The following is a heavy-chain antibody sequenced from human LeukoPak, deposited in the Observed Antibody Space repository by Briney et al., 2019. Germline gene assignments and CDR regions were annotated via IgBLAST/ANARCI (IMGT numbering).Heavy chain of an antibody. CDR1: GFTFSSDW. D-gene: IGHD1-1*01. Sequence: GGSLRLSCAAAGFTFSSDWMGWVRQAPGGGLGWVANIKEDGSEKKYVDSLKGRLTISRDNAQNSLYLEMNSLRAEDMAVYYCARYWNGGNYDYWGQGTLVTVSS. CDR3: ARYWNGGNYDY. CDR2: IKEDGSEK. V-gene: IGHV3-7*04. J-gene: IGHJ4*02.